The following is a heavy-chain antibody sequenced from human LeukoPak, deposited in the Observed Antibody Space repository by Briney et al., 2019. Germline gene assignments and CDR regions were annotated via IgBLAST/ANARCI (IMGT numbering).Heavy chain of an antibody. CDR3: AKLARPHYYDSSGYYFGAFDI. CDR2: IGGSGGST. D-gene: IGHD3-22*01. V-gene: IGHV3-23*01. CDR1: GFTFSSYA. J-gene: IGHJ3*02. Sequence: GGSLRLSCAASGFTFSSYAMSWVRQAPGKGLEWVSAIGGSGGSTYYADSVKGRFTISRDNSKNTLYLQMNSLRAEDTAVYYCAKLARPHYYDSSGYYFGAFDIWGQGTMVTVSS.